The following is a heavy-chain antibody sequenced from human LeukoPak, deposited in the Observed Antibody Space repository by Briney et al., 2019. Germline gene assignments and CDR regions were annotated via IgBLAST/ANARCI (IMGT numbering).Heavy chain of an antibody. D-gene: IGHD3-3*01. CDR1: GFTFSSYA. CDR2: ISGSGGST. CDR3: AKDQGVHYDFWSGNIYPNGGIDY. Sequence: GGSLRLSCAASGFTFSSYAMSWVRQAPGKGLEWVSAISGSGGSTYYADSVKGRFTISRDNSKNTLYLQMNSLRAEDTAVYYCAKDQGVHYDFWSGNIYPNGGIDYWGQGTLVTVSS. J-gene: IGHJ4*02. V-gene: IGHV3-23*01.